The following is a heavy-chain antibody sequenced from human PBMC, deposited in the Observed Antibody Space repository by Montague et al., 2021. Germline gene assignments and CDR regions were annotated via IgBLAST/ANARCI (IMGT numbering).Heavy chain of an antibody. CDR1: SGSIFHAH. Sequence: SETLSLTCTVSSGSIFHAHWSWVRQPPGKGLEWLGSMCYGGATSNNPSLKSRVTMSIDTSTNQFSLKLSFVTAADTAVYYCAKQDYFVSGTSYKGFDPWGQGILVTVSS. J-gene: IGHJ5*02. CDR3: AKQDYFVSGTSYKGFDP. CDR2: MCYGGAT. V-gene: IGHV4-59*08. D-gene: IGHD3-10*01.